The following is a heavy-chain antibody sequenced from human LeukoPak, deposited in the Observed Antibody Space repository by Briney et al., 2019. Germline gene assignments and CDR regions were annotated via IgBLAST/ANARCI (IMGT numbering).Heavy chain of an antibody. D-gene: IGHD4-23*01. Sequence: ASVKVSCKASGYTFTGYYMHWVRQAPGQGLEWMGWINAGNGYTKYSQEFQGRVTITRDTSTSTAYMELRSLRSDDTAVYYCARDNSVEDTAWWFDPWGQGTLVTVSS. CDR2: INAGNGYT. V-gene: IGHV1/OR15-3*02. CDR3: ARDNSVEDTAWWFDP. J-gene: IGHJ5*02. CDR1: GYTFTGYY.